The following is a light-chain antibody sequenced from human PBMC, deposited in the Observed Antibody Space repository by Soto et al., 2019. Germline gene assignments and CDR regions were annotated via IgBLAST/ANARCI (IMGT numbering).Light chain of an antibody. CDR3: QQYKNWPIT. J-gene: IGKJ5*01. CDR1: QSVRSY. V-gene: IGKV3D-15*01. Sequence: EIVLTPCPATLALSPGESATLSCRASQSVRSYLAWYQQKPGQAPRLLIYGASTMATGIPARFRGSGSGTEFTLTISSLQSEDFEVYYCQQYKNWPITFGQGTRLEIK. CDR2: GAS.